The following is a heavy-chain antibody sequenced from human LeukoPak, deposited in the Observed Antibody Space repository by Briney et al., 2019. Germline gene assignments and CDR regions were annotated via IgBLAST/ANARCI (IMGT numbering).Heavy chain of an antibody. V-gene: IGHV3-30*02. Sequence: PGGSLRLSCAASGFTFSRYGMHCVRQAPGKGLEWLAFIPYDGSNKYYADSVKGRFNISRDNSKNTLYLQMNSLRAEDTAVYYCAKGIWFGEFGDGVTWGQGTLVTVSS. D-gene: IGHD3-10*01. CDR3: AKGIWFGEFGDGVT. J-gene: IGHJ1*01. CDR2: IPYDGSNK. CDR1: GFTFSRYG.